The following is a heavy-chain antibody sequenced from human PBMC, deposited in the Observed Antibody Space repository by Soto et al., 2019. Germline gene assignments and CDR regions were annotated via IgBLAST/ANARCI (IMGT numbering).Heavy chain of an antibody. D-gene: IGHD6-13*01. CDR2: IYYSGST. J-gene: IGHJ5*02. Sequence: SETLSLTCTVSGGSISRYYWSWIRQPPGKGLEWIGYIYYSGSTNYNPSLKSRVTISVDTSKNQFSLKLSSVTAADTAVYYCAIARGSSWHKWSDPCGPGTLLTVSS. V-gene: IGHV4-59*01. CDR3: AIARGSSWHKWSDP. CDR1: GGSISRYY.